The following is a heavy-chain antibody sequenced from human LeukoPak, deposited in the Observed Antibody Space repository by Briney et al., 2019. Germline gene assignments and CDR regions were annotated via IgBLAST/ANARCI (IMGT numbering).Heavy chain of an antibody. D-gene: IGHD3-22*01. CDR2: IYYSGST. CDR1: GGSISSYY. CDR3: ARGYYYDSSGLLSNFDY. J-gene: IGHJ4*02. Sequence: PSETLSLTCTVSGGSISSYYWSWIRQPPGKGLEWIGYIYYSGSTNYNPSLKSRVTISVDTSKNQFSLKLSSVTAADTAVYYCARGYYYDSSGLLSNFDYWGQGTLVTVSS. V-gene: IGHV4-59*12.